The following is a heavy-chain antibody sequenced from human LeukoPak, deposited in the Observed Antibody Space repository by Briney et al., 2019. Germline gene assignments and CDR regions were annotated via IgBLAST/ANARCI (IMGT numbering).Heavy chain of an antibody. CDR1: GGSITSSTSY. Sequence: SETMSLTCNVSGGSITSSTSYWGWIRQPPGKGLEWIGSINYSGSTYYNPSLKSRITISVDTSKRQFSLKLISVTAADTAVYFCARMGRGVAVAGDWGQGTLVTVSS. CDR2: INYSGST. J-gene: IGHJ4*02. V-gene: IGHV4-39*01. D-gene: IGHD6-19*01. CDR3: ARMGRGVAVAGD.